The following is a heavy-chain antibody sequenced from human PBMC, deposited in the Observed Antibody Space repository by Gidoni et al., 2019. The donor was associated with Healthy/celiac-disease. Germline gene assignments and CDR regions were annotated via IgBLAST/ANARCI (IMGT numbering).Heavy chain of an antibody. CDR3: ARVGVQEQLPLYYFDY. CDR2: IKQDGSEK. D-gene: IGHD6-6*01. CDR1: GCTFSIHW. Sequence: EVQLVESGGGLVQPGGSRRPSCSHSGCTFSIHWMSWVRQAPGKGLEWVANIKQDGSEKYYVDSVKGRFTISRDNAKNSLYLQMNSLRAEDTAVYYCARVGVQEQLPLYYFDYWGQGTLVTVSS. V-gene: IGHV3-7*03. J-gene: IGHJ4*02.